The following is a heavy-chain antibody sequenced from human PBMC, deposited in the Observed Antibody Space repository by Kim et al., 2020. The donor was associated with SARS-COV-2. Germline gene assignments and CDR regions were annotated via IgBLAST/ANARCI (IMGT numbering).Heavy chain of an antibody. CDR3: ASGRSGVTPDY. CDR2: IIPILGIA. V-gene: IGHV1-69*04. CDR1: GGTFSSYA. Sequence: SVKVSCKASGGTFSSYAIIWVRQAPAQGLEWMGRIIPILGIANYAQKFQGRVTITADKSTSTAYMELSSLRSEDTAVYYCASGRSGVTPDYWGQGTLVTVST. J-gene: IGHJ4*02. D-gene: IGHD3-10*01.